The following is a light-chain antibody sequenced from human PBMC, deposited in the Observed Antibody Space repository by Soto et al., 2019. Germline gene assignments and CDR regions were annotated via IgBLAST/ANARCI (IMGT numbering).Light chain of an antibody. CDR2: LDSDGSH. V-gene: IGLV4-69*01. Sequence: QSVLTQSPSASASLGASVKLTCTLSSGHSSYAIAWHQQQPEKGPRYLMKLDSDGSHTKGDAIPDRFSGSSSGAERYLTIASLQSEDEADYYCQTGGTGIHVVFGGGTKLTVL. J-gene: IGLJ2*01. CDR1: SGHSSYA. CDR3: QTGGTGIHVV.